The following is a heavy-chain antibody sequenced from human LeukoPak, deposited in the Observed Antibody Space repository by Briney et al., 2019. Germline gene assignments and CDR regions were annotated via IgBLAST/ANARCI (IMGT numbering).Heavy chain of an antibody. D-gene: IGHD6-19*01. CDR1: GFTFSTYA. CDR3: AKGRSSWFSGSFDY. J-gene: IGHJ4*02. V-gene: IGHV3-23*01. Sequence: GGSLRLSCAASGFTFSTYAMSWVRQTPGEGLEWVSDIRGSGGSTNYADSVKGRFTISRDNSKNTLYLQMDSLRAEDTAVYYCAKGRSSWFSGSFDYWGQGTLVTVSS. CDR2: IRGSGGST.